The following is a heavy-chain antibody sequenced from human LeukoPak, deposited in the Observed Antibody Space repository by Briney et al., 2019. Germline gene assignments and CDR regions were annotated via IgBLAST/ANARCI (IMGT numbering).Heavy chain of an antibody. V-gene: IGHV4-34*01. Sequence: PETLSLTCAVYGGSFSGYYWSWIRQPPGKGLEWIGEINHSGGTKYNPSLKSRVTISVDTSKNQFSLKLSSVTAADTAVYYCARLDTYYYNSSGYPIFDYWGQGTLVTVSS. D-gene: IGHD3-22*01. CDR2: INHSGGT. CDR3: ARLDTYYYNSSGYPIFDY. J-gene: IGHJ4*02. CDR1: GGSFSGYY.